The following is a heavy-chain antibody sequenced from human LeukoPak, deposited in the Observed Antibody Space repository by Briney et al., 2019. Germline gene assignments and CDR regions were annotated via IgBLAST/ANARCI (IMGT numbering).Heavy chain of an antibody. CDR1: GFTFSSYS. CDR2: ISSSSSNI. J-gene: IGHJ5*02. Sequence: GGSLRLSCAASGFTFSSYSMNWVRQAPGKGLEWVSYISSSSSNIYYADSVKGRFTISRDNAKNSLYLQMNSLRAEDTAVYYCARGGGGNWFDPWGQGTLVTVSS. V-gene: IGHV3-48*01. D-gene: IGHD3-16*01. CDR3: ARGGGGNWFDP.